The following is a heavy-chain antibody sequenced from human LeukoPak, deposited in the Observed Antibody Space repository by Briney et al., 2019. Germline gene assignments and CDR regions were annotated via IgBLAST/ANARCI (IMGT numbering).Heavy chain of an antibody. J-gene: IGHJ4*02. CDR3: ARHVGNSGSGSYLTYFDY. CDR1: GGSISSYY. CDR2: IYYSGST. V-gene: IGHV4-59*08. D-gene: IGHD3-10*01. Sequence: PSETLSLTCTVSGGSISSYYWSWIRQPPGKGLEWIGHIYYSGSTHYNPSLKSRVTISVDTSKNQFSLKLGSVTAADTAVYYCARHVGNSGSGSYLTYFDYWGQGTLVTVPS.